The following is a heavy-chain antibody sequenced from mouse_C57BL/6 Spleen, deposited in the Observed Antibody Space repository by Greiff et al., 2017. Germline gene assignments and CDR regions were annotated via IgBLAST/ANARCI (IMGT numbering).Heavy chain of an antibody. Sequence: VQLKESGGGLVQPGGSMKLSCVASGFTFSNYWMNWVRQSPEKGLEWVAQIRLKSDNYATHYAESVKGRFTISRDDSKSSVYLQMNNLRAEDTGIYYCTDYYGSSFYAMDYWGQGTSVTVSS. D-gene: IGHD1-1*01. CDR1: GFTFSNYW. CDR3: TDYYGSSFYAMDY. J-gene: IGHJ4*01. V-gene: IGHV6-3*01. CDR2: IRLKSDNYAT.